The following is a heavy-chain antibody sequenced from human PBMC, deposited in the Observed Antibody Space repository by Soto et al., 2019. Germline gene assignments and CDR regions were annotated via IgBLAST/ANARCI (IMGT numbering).Heavy chain of an antibody. Sequence: QVQLVQSGAEEKKPGASVKVSCKASGYTFTKYAMHWVRQAPGQSLEWMGWINAGNGNTKYSQKFQGRVTITRDTSVSTAYMELSSLRSEDTAVYYCAREQWLGVDYWGQGTLVTVSS. CDR2: INAGNGNT. V-gene: IGHV1-3*05. D-gene: IGHD6-19*01. J-gene: IGHJ4*02. CDR1: GYTFTKYA. CDR3: AREQWLGVDY.